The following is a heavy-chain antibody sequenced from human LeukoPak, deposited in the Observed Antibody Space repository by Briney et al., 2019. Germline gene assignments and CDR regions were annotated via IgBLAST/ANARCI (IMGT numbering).Heavy chain of an antibody. D-gene: IGHD4-23*01. CDR2: ICSNGATT. V-gene: IGHV3-64*05. CDR3: VKIVKAGGYFDY. CDR1: GFTFSSYA. Sequence: PGGSLRLSCSASGFTFSSYAMHWVRQAPGQGLEYVSAICSNGATTYYADSVKGRFTISRDNSKNTLYFQMSSLRPEDTAVYYCVKIVKAGGYFDYWGQGTLVTVSS. J-gene: IGHJ4*02.